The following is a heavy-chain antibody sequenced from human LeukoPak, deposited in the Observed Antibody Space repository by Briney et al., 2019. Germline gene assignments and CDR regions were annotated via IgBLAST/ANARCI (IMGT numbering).Heavy chain of an antibody. V-gene: IGHV3-74*01. D-gene: IGHD2-15*01. CDR1: GFTFSSHW. J-gene: IGHJ4*02. CDR3: ARDKDPTVFDY. Sequence: GGSLRLSCAASGFTFSSHWMHWVRQAPGKGLVWVSGIKTDGNDTAYADSVKGRFTISRDNAKNTLYLRMNSLSAEDTAVYYCARDKDPTVFDYWGQGTLVTVSS. CDR2: IKTDGNDT.